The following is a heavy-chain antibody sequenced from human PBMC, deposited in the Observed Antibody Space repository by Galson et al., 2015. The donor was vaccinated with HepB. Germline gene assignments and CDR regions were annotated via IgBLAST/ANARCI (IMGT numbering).Heavy chain of an antibody. V-gene: IGHV3-48*03. CDR1: GFTFSSYE. Sequence: SLRLSCAASGFTFSSYEMNWVRQAPGKGLEWVSYISSSGSTIYYADSVKGRFTISRDNAKNSLYLQMNSLRAEDTAVYYCARVGGSSSWYPDYFDYWGQGTLVTVSS. J-gene: IGHJ4*02. CDR3: ARVGGSSSWYPDYFDY. CDR2: ISSSGSTI. D-gene: IGHD6-13*01.